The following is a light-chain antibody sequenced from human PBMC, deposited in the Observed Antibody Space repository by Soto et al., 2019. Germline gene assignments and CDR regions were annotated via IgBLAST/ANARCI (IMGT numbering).Light chain of an antibody. CDR2: AAS. V-gene: IGKV1-39*01. CDR1: QSISSY. CDR3: QQSYSTPRT. J-gene: IGKJ1*01. Sequence: DIQMTQSPSSLSASVGDRVTITCRASQSISSYLNWYQQKPGKAPKLLIYAASSLQSGVPSRFSGSGSGTDFTFTISSLQPEDFATYYCQQSYSTPRTFGQGTKV.